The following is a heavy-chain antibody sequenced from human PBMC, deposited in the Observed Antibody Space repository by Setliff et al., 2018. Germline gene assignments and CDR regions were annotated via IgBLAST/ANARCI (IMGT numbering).Heavy chain of an antibody. V-gene: IGHV1-18*01. CDR1: GYIFNTFG. D-gene: IGHD1-26*01. CDR2: ISPYNGDT. Sequence: ASVKVSCKASGYIFNTFGINWVRRAPGQGLEWIGWISPYNGDTKYAQNLQGRVTLTTDTSTSKAYVEVRSLRSDDTAVYYCARSPPNRGVGQGHHMDVWGKGTSVTVSS. CDR3: ARSPPNRGVGQGHHMDV. J-gene: IGHJ6*03.